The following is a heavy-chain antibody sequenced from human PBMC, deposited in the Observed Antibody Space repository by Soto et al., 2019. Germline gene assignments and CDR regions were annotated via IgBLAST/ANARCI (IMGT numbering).Heavy chain of an antibody. CDR2: ISGSGGST. CDR3: AKEGDNDLVVTAIRGEFDY. J-gene: IGHJ4*02. CDR1: GFTFSSYA. Sequence: GGSLRLSCAASGFTFSSYAMSWVRQAPGKGLEWVSAISGSGGSTYYADSVKGRFTISRDNSKNTLYLQMNSLRAEDTAVYYCAKEGDNDLVVTAIRGEFDYWGQGTLVTVSS. D-gene: IGHD2-21*02. V-gene: IGHV3-23*01.